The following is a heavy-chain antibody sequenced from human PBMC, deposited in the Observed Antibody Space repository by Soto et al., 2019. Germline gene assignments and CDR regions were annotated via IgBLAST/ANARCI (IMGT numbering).Heavy chain of an antibody. J-gene: IGHJ4*02. Sequence: PSETMSLTCTVSGGSISSYYWSWIRQPQGKGLEWIGYIYYSGSTNYNPSLKSRVTISVDTSKNQFSLKLSSVTAADTAVYYCARVAYCGGDCYYGPFDYWGQGTLVTVSS. CDR3: ARVAYCGGDCYYGPFDY. CDR1: GGSISSYY. CDR2: IYYSGST. D-gene: IGHD2-21*02. V-gene: IGHV4-59*01.